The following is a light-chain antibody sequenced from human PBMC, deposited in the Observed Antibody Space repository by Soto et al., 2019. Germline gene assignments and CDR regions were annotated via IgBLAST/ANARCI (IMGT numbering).Light chain of an antibody. Sequence: QSALTQPASVSGSPGQSISISCTGSSSDIGAYNYVSWFQQHPGTAPKLLIYEVHDRPSGVSDRFSGSKSGNTASLTISGLRAEDEAYYYCMSYTTTTTYVFGTGTKVTVL. J-gene: IGLJ1*01. CDR1: SSDIGAYNY. V-gene: IGLV2-14*01. CDR3: MSYTTTTTYV. CDR2: EVH.